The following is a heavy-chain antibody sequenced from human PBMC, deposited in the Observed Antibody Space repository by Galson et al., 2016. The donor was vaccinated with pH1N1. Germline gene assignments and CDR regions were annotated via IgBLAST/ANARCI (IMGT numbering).Heavy chain of an antibody. J-gene: IGHJ3*02. Sequence: TLSLTCVVSGYSISRGYYCGWVRPPPGKGLEWIGSIYHSGSTYYNPSLKSRVTISLDKSKNQFSLKLRTVTAADAAAYYCRDAPNPAVFDLWGQGTVSTTATTSRTTIPWDTPMNVFARKLRAVTAADTGVDYCGDGSNLDAVYMWGQGTMVTVSS. D-gene: IGHD5/OR15-5a*01. CDR3: RDAPNPAVFDLWGQGTVSTTATTSRTTIPWDTPMNVFARKLRAVTAADTGVDYCGDGSNLDAVYM. CDR2: IYHSGST. CDR1: GYSISRGYY. V-gene: IGHV4-38-2*01.